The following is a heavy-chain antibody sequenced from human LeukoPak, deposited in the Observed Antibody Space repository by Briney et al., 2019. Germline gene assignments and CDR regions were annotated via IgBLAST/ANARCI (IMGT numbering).Heavy chain of an antibody. V-gene: IGHV3-23*01. J-gene: IGHJ6*03. CDR1: GFTFSSYG. CDR2: ISGSGGST. Sequence: GGSLRLSCAVSGFTFSSYGMSWVRQAPGKGLEWVSAISGSGGSTYYADSVRGRFTISRDNSKSTLYLQMNSLGADDTAVYYCAKDRVYYYMDVWGKGTTVSVSS. CDR3: AKDRVYYYMDV. D-gene: IGHD3-10*01.